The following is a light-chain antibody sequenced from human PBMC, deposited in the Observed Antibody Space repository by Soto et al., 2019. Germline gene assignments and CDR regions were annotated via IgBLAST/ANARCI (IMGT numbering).Light chain of an antibody. J-gene: IGKJ1*01. V-gene: IGKV3-11*01. CDR1: QSVGTF. CDR2: DAS. CDR3: QQCNSWPQWT. Sequence: EIVLTQSPATLSLSPGERATLSCRASQSVGTFFAWYQQKPGQAPRLLIYDASNRATGVPARFSGGGSETDFTLPISSLEPEDFAVYYCQQCNSWPQWTFGQGTKVEI.